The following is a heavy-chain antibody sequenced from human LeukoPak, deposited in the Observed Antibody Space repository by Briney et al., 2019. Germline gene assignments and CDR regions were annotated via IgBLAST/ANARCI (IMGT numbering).Heavy chain of an antibody. J-gene: IGHJ4*02. CDR1: GYTFTSYG. Sequence: ASVKVSSTASGYTFTSYGISWVRQAPGQGLEWMGWISAYNGNTNYAQKLQGRVTMTTDTSTSTAYMELRSLRSDDTAVYYCARAPKIGCSSTSCYAAYWGQGTLVTVSS. CDR2: ISAYNGNT. D-gene: IGHD2-2*01. V-gene: IGHV1-18*01. CDR3: ARAPKIGCSSTSCYAAY.